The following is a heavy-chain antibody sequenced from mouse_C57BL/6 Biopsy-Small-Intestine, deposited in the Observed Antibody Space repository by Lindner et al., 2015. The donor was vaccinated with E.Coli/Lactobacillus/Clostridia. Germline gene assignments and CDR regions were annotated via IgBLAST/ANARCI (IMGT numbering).Heavy chain of an antibody. CDR1: GFNIKDDY. Sequence: VQLQESGAELVRPGASVKLSCTASGFNIKDDYMHWVRQRPEQGLDWIGWIDPENGDTKFASKFQGKATFTADTSSNTAYLQLSSLTSEDTAVYYCTRGYGFAYWGQGDSGHCLC. V-gene: IGHV14-4*01. D-gene: IGHD2-2*01. CDR3: TRGYGFAY. CDR2: IDPENGDT. J-gene: IGHJ3*01.